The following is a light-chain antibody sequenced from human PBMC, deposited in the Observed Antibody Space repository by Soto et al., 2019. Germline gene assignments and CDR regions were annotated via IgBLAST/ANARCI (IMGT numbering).Light chain of an antibody. CDR3: QQYNSYSRT. CDR2: KAS. CDR1: QSISSW. J-gene: IGKJ1*01. V-gene: IGKV1-5*03. Sequence: DIQMTQSPSTLSASVGDRVTITCWASQSISSWLAWYQQKPGKAPNLLICKASSLESGVPSRYSGSGSGTEFTLTISSLQPDDFATYYCQQYNSYSRTFGQGTKVEIK.